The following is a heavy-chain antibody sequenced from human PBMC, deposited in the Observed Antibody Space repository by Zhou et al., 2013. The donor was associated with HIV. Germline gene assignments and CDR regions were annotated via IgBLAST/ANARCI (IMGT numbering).Heavy chain of an antibody. Sequence: QVQLVQSGAEVKKPGSSVKVSCKASGGTFSSYAISWVRQAPGQGLEWMGRIIPILGIANYAQKFRGRVTITADKSTSTAYMELSSLRSEDTAVYYCAKYYYDSSGYCDYWGQGTLVTVSS. CDR1: GGTFSSYA. D-gene: IGHD3-22*01. CDR3: AKYYYDSSGYCDY. CDR2: IIPILGIA. V-gene: IGHV1-69*04. J-gene: IGHJ4*02.